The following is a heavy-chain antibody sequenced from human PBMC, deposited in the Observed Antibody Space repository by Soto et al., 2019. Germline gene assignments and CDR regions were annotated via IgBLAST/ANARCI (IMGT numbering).Heavy chain of an antibody. CDR2: ISAYNGNT. CDR3: ARDLQPVKTYHYDSSGFPPSDY. V-gene: IGHV1-18*01. J-gene: IGHJ4*02. D-gene: IGHD3-22*01. CDR1: GYTFTSYG. Sequence: ASVKVSCKASGYTFTSYGIRWVRQAPGQGLEWMGWISAYNGNTNYAQKLQGRVTMTTDTSTSTAYMELRSLRSDDTAVYYCARDLQPVKTYHYDSSGFPPSDYWGQGTLVTVSS.